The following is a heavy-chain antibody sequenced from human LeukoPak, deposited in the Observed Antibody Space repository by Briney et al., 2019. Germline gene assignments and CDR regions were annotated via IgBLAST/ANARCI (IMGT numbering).Heavy chain of an antibody. CDR3: ARGGSASYAHYYYYYYMDV. D-gene: IGHD3-10*01. CDR1: GYTFTGYY. CDR2: INPNSGGT. J-gene: IGHJ6*03. V-gene: IGHV1-2*02. Sequence: SVKVSCKASGYTFTGYYMHWVRQAPGQGLEWMGWINPNSGGTNYAQKFQGRVTMTRDTSISTAYMELSRLRSDDTAVYYCARGGSASYAHYYYYYYMDVWGKGTTVTVSS.